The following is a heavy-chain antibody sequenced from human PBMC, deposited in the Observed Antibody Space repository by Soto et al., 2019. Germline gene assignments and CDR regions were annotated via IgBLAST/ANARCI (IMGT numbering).Heavy chain of an antibody. V-gene: IGHV3-48*03. Sequence: GGSLRLSCAASGCTFSSYEMNWVRQAPGKGLEWVSYISSSGSTIYYADSVKGRFTISRDNAKNSLYLQMNSLRAEDTAVYYCARESPPDIVVVVAATRGAFDIWGQGTMVTVS. D-gene: IGHD2-15*01. J-gene: IGHJ3*02. CDR2: ISSSGSTI. CDR1: GCTFSSYE. CDR3: ARESPPDIVVVVAATRGAFDI.